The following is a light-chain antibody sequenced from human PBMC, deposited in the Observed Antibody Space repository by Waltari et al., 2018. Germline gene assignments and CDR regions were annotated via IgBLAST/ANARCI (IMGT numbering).Light chain of an antibody. Sequence: DTQMTQSQSSLSESVGDRVTVTCRASQSIGKSLNWYQQKSGQAPKLLIYTASTLQSGVPSRFSGSGSGTDFTLTISSLQPEDFATYYCQQSYTSPPYTFGQGTKLEI. J-gene: IGKJ2*01. V-gene: IGKV1-39*01. CDR3: QQSYTSPPYT. CDR1: QSIGKS. CDR2: TAS.